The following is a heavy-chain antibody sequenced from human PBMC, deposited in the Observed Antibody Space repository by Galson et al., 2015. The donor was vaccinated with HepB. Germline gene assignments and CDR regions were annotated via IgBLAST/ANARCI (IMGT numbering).Heavy chain of an antibody. V-gene: IGHV4-34*01. CDR1: GGSFSGYY. CDR3: ARESELYSGSYTLGSAFDI. J-gene: IGHJ3*02. D-gene: IGHD1-26*01. Sequence: SETLSLTCAVYGGSFSGYYWSWIRQPPGKGLEWIGEINHSGSTNYNPSLKSRVTISVDTSKNQFSLKLSSVTAADTAVYYCARESELYSGSYTLGSAFDIWGQGTMVTVSS. CDR2: INHSGST.